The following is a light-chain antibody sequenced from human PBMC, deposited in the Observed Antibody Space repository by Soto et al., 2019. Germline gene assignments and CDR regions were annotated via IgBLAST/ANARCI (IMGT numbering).Light chain of an antibody. CDR1: QTVSSNN. Sequence: PGESATLSCRASQTVSSNNLAWYQQKRGQAPRLLIYGASSRAAAIPDRFRGSGSGTDFTLIISSLAPEDFAVYYCQQYGSSPFTFGPGTAVDIK. V-gene: IGKV3-20*01. J-gene: IGKJ3*01. CDR3: QQYGSSPFT. CDR2: GAS.